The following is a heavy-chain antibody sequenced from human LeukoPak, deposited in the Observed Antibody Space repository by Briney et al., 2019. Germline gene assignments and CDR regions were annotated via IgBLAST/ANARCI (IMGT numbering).Heavy chain of an antibody. V-gene: IGHV3-48*03. CDR1: GFTFSSYE. J-gene: IGHJ4*02. D-gene: IGHD3-10*01. CDR3: ARSRGSGSYSDY. CDR2: ISSSGSAI. Sequence: GGSLRLSCAASGFTFSSYEMNWVRQAPGKGLEWVSYISSSGSAIYYADSVKGRFTISRDNAKNSLYLQMNSLRAEDTAVYYRARSRGSGSYSDYWGQGTLVTVSS.